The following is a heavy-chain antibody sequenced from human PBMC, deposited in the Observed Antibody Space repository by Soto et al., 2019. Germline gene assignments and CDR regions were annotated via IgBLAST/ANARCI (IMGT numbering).Heavy chain of an antibody. Sequence: QVQLVESGGGVVQPGRSLRLSCAASGFTFSSYGMHWVRQAPGKGLEGVAVITYDGSNKNYADSVKGRFTISRDNSKNTQYLQMNSLRAEDTAVYYCAKEVWSGPMDVWGQGTTVTVSS. V-gene: IGHV3-30*18. D-gene: IGHD3-3*01. CDR2: ITYDGSNK. J-gene: IGHJ6*02. CDR1: GFTFSSYG. CDR3: AKEVWSGPMDV.